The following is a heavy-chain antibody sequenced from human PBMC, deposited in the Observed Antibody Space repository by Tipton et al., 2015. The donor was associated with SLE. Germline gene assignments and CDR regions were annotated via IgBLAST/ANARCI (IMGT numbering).Heavy chain of an antibody. CDR1: GLTFNTYA. V-gene: IGHV3-23*01. CDR2: ISGSGGTT. CDR3: AKHGLYIGSSDTYFAP. J-gene: IGHJ5*02. Sequence: SLRLSCAASGLTFNTYAMSWIRQAPGKGLEWVAVISGSGGTTYYADSVKGRFTISRDNSRNTLFLQMDSLRGEETAVYYCAKHGLYIGSSDTYFAPWGQGTLVTVSS. D-gene: IGHD2-15*01.